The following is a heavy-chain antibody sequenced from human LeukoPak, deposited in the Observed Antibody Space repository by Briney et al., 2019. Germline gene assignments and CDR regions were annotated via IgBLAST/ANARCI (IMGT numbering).Heavy chain of an antibody. CDR3: ARAPNPDFFDD. V-gene: IGHV4-59*01. J-gene: IGHJ4*02. D-gene: IGHD2-8*01. CDR1: SGSIRTSY. Sequence: PSETLSLTCTVSSGSIRTSYCSWIRQPPGKGLEWIGYIYYSGSTNYNPSLKSRVTISVDTSRNQFSLKLSSVTAADTAVYYYARAPNPDFFDDWGQGTLVTVSS. CDR2: IYYSGST.